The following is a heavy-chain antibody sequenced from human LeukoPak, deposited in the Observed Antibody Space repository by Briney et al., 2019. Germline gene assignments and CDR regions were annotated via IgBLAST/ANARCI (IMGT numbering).Heavy chain of an antibody. Sequence: GGSLRLSRAASGINVTSNYMTWVRQAPGKGLEWVSVLYTSDYTYYADSVKGRFTISRDNSKNTLYLQMDSLRVEDAATYFCARGAVTRDFDFWGQGVLVIVSS. CDR3: ARGAVTRDFDF. V-gene: IGHV3-53*01. CDR1: GINVTSNY. CDR2: LYTSDYT. D-gene: IGHD4-17*01. J-gene: IGHJ4*02.